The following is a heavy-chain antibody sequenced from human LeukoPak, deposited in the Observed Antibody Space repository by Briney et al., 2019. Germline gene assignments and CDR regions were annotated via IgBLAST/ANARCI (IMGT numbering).Heavy chain of an antibody. J-gene: IGHJ3*02. CDR2: IYTSGST. D-gene: IGHD5-12*01. CDR1: GGSISSGSCY. Sequence: PSQTLSLTCTVSGGSISSGSCYWSWIRQPAGKGLEWIGRIYTSGSTNYNPSLKSRVTISVDTSKNQFSLKLSSVTAADTAVYDCAREAVANDAFDIWGQGTMVTVSS. CDR3: AREAVANDAFDI. V-gene: IGHV4-61*02.